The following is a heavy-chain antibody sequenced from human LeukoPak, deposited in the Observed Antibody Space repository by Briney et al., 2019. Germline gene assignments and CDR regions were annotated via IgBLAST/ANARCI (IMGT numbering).Heavy chain of an antibody. CDR2: IYYSGST. CDR3: ARQGGITMVRGVIM. Sequence: SETLSLTCTVSGGSISIYYWGWIRQPPGMGLQWIGSIYYSGSTYYNPSLKSRVTISVDTSKNQFSLKLSSVTAADTAVYYCARQGGITMVRGVIMWGQGTLVTVSS. CDR1: GGSISIYY. D-gene: IGHD3-10*01. J-gene: IGHJ4*02. V-gene: IGHV4-39*01.